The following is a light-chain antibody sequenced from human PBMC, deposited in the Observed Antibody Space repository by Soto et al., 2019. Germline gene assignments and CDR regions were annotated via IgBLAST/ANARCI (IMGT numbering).Light chain of an antibody. V-gene: IGLV2-14*01. J-gene: IGLJ1*01. CDR3: SSYTSSSTNYV. CDR2: EVS. Sequence: QSVLTQPASVSGSPGQSITISFTGTSSDVGGYNYASWYQQHPGKAPKLMIYEVSNRPSGVSNRFSGPKSGNTASLTISGLQAEDEADYYCSSYTSSSTNYVFGTGTKVTVL. CDR1: SSDVGGYNY.